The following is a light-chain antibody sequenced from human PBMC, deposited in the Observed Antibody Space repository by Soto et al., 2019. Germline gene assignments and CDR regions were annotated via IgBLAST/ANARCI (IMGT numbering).Light chain of an antibody. CDR1: QGISSY. J-gene: IGKJ4*01. CDR2: AAS. Sequence: IQLTQSPSSLSASVGDRVTITCRASQGISSYLAWYQQKPGKAPKLLIYAASTLQSGVPSRFSGSGSGTDFTLTISSLQPDDFETYYCQQLNSYPPTLGGGTKG. CDR3: QQLNSYPPT. V-gene: IGKV1-9*01.